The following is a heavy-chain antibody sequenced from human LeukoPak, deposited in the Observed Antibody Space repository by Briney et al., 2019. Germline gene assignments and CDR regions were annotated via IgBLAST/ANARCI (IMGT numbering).Heavy chain of an antibody. Sequence: GRSLRLSCAASGFTFDDYAMHWVRQASGKGLEWVSGISWNSGSIGYADSVKGRFTISRDNAKNSLYLQMYSLRAEDTALYYCAKESYGMTFDYWGQGTLVTVSS. CDR3: AKESYGMTFDY. D-gene: IGHD5-18*01. CDR1: GFTFDDYA. V-gene: IGHV3-9*01. CDR2: ISWNSGSI. J-gene: IGHJ4*02.